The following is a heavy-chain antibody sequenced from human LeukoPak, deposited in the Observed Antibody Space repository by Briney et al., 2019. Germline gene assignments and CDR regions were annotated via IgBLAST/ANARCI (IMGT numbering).Heavy chain of an antibody. CDR3: ARSSSWYYYFDY. Sequence: PGGSLRLSCAASGFTFSSYGMHWVRQAPGKGLEWVAVISYDGSNKYYADSVKGRFTISRDNSKNTLYLQMNSLRAGDTAVYYCARSSSWYYYFDYWGQGTLVTVSS. CDR2: ISYDGSNK. CDR1: GFTFSSYG. D-gene: IGHD6-13*01. J-gene: IGHJ4*02. V-gene: IGHV3-30*03.